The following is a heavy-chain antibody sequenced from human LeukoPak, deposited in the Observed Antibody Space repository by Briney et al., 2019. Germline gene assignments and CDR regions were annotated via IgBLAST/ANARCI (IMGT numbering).Heavy chain of an antibody. CDR2: ISGSGDST. D-gene: IGHD1-26*01. V-gene: IGHV3-23*01. CDR1: GITFNNYA. CDR3: AKGGKWDVTPFDY. Sequence: GGSLRLSCAVSGITFNNYAMSWVRQAPGKGLEWVSAISGSGDSTYSADSVKGRFTISRDNSKNTLYLQVNSLRAEDTAVYYCAKGGKWDVTPFDYWGQGTLVTVSS. J-gene: IGHJ4*02.